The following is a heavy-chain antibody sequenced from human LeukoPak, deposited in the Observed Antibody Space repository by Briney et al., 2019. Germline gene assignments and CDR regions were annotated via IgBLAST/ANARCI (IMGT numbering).Heavy chain of an antibody. Sequence: SETLSLTCTVAGGSISSYYWSWIRQPPGEGLEWIAYIHSSGYTNYNPSTKSLFTIAVDTDKTQFSLKVTSVTAADTAVYYCAKRQGPNSGSYDYFDPWGQGTLVTVSS. V-gene: IGHV4-4*09. CDR2: IHSSGYT. CDR3: AKRQGPNSGSYDYFDP. J-gene: IGHJ5*02. CDR1: GGSISSYY. D-gene: IGHD1-26*01.